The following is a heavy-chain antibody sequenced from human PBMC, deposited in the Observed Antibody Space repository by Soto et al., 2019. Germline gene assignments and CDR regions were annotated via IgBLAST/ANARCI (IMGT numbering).Heavy chain of an antibody. CDR3: ARHDYGGFGL. D-gene: IGHD4-17*01. CDR2: IYYSGST. Sequence: QLQLQESGPGLVKPSETLSLTCTVSGGSISRSSYYWGWIRQPPGKGLEWIGSIYYSGSTYYNPSLKSRVTISVDTSKNQFSLKRSSVTAADTAVYYCARHDYGGFGLWGQGTLVTVSS. CDR1: GGSISRSSYY. V-gene: IGHV4-39*01. J-gene: IGHJ4*02.